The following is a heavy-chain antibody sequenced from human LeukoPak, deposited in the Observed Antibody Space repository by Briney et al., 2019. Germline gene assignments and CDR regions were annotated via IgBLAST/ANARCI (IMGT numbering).Heavy chain of an antibody. CDR3: ARIEGYGDYYFDY. Sequence: ASVKVSCKASGYTFTGYYMHWVRQAPGQGLEWMGWINPNSGGTNYAQKFQGRVTMTRDTSISTAYMELSRLRSDDTAVYYCARIEGYGDYYFDYWGQGTLATVSS. V-gene: IGHV1-2*02. D-gene: IGHD4-17*01. CDR1: GYTFTGYY. J-gene: IGHJ4*02. CDR2: INPNSGGT.